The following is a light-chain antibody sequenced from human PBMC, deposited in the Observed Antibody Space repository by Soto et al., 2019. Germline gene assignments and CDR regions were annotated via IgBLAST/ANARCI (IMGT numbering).Light chain of an antibody. Sequence: ENVLTQSPDTLSLSPGERATLSCRASQSVDSSYLAWYQQKPGQSPRLFIYGASSRATGIPDRFSGSGSGTDFTLTISRLEPEDFAVYYCQQYDTSVVTFGQGTRLEIK. CDR1: QSVDSSY. CDR3: QQYDTSVVT. J-gene: IGKJ5*01. V-gene: IGKV3-20*01. CDR2: GAS.